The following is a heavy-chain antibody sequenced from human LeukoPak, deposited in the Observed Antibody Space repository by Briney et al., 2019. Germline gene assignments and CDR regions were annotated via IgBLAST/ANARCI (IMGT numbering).Heavy chain of an antibody. V-gene: IGHV4-39*07. J-gene: IGHJ5*02. CDR2: IYYSGST. Sequence: SETLSLTCTVSGGSISSSSYYWGWIRQPPGKGLEWIGSIYYSGSTYYNPSLKSRVTISVDTSKNQFSLKLSSVTAADTAVYYCARGAWELSWFDPWGQGTLVTVSS. CDR1: GGSISSSSYY. D-gene: IGHD1-26*01. CDR3: ARGAWELSWFDP.